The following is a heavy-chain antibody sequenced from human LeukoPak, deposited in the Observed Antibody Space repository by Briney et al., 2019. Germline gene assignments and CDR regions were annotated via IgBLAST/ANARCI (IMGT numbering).Heavy chain of an antibody. V-gene: IGHV3-23*01. CDR1: GFTFRSSV. CDR3: AKETSSGNFVTIDC. J-gene: IGHJ4*02. D-gene: IGHD1-26*01. Sequence: GGSLRLSCVASGFTFRSSVMSWVRQAPGKRLEWVSAIIGDGGGTNHADSVKGRFTISRDNSKNTLYLQMDSLRAEDTAVYYCAKETSSGNFVTIDCWGQGTLVTVSS. CDR2: IIGDGGGT.